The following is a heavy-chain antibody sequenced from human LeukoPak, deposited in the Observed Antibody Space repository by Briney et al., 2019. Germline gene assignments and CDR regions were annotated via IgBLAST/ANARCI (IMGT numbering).Heavy chain of an antibody. V-gene: IGHV4-59*01. D-gene: IGHD1-14*01. CDR2: IYYSGST. CDR1: GGSINGYY. J-gene: IGHJ5*02. CDR3: ARTPGPNPTTNWFDP. Sequence: KPSETLSLTCTDSGGSINGYYWSWIRQPPGKGLEWIAYIYYSGSTSYNPSLKSRVTISLDTSKNQFSLKLSSATPADTAVYYCARTPGPNPTTNWFDPWGQGTLVTVSS.